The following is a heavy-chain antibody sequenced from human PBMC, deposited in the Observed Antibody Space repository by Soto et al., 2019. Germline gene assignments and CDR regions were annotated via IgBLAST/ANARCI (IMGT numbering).Heavy chain of an antibody. J-gene: IGHJ3*02. CDR2: IYYSGST. CDR1: GGSISSYY. V-gene: IGHV4-59*01. CDR3: ARDLGSAALDI. Sequence: SETLSLTCTVSGGSISSYYWSWIRQPPGKGLEYIGYIYYSGSTNYNPSLKSRVTISVDTSKNQFSLKLSSVTAADTAVYYCARDLGSAALDIWGQGTMVTVSS. D-gene: IGHD1-26*01.